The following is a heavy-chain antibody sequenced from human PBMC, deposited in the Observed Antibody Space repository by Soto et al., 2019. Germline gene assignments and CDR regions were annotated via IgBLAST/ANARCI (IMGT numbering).Heavy chain of an antibody. CDR3: ARVSSGSIVGATRFDY. D-gene: IGHD1-26*01. CDR2: ISAYNGNT. CDR1: GYTFTSYG. Sequence: ASVKVSCKASGYTFTSYGISWVRQAPGQGLEWMGWISAYNGNTNYAQKLQGRVTMTTDTSTSTAYMELRSLRSDDTAVYYCARVSSGSIVGATRFDYWGQGTMVTVYS. J-gene: IGHJ4*02. V-gene: IGHV1-18*01.